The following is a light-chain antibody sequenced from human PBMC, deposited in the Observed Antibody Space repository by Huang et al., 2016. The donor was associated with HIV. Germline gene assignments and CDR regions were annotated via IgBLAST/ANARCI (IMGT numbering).Light chain of an antibody. CDR2: AAS. J-gene: IGKJ1*01. Sequence: AIQMTQSPSSLSASVGDRVTINCRASQGIRDDLAWYQYKPGKAPKLVIYAASTVQSGVPSRFSGSGSGTDFTLTINSLQPEDFATYYCLQTNNYPWTFGQGTKVEIK. V-gene: IGKV1-6*01. CDR3: LQTNNYPWT. CDR1: QGIRDD.